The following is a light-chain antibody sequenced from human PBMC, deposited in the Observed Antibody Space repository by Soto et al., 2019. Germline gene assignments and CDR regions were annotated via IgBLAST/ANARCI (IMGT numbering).Light chain of an antibody. J-gene: IGKJ1*01. V-gene: IGKV3-20*01. CDR1: QSFSSSY. CDR2: GAS. CDR3: QQYGSLSWT. Sequence: EIVFTQSPGTLSLSPGERATLSCRASQSFSSSYLAWYQQKPGQAPRLLIYGASSRATGIPDRFSGSGSGTDFTLTISRLEPEDFAVYYCQQYGSLSWTFGQGTKVDIK.